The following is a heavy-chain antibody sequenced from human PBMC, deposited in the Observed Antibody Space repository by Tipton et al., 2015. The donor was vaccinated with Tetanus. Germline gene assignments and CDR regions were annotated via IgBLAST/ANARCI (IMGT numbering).Heavy chain of an antibody. CDR3: VRAPYSSPGQYYFDS. V-gene: IGHV4-39*07. CDR1: GASISDKKYY. D-gene: IGHD4-11*01. CDR2: IYFKGDT. J-gene: IGHJ4*02. Sequence: TLSLTCTVSGASISDKKYYWGWIRQAPGKGLEWIASIYFKGDTYYSPSLKSRVTMSVDLSKNQFSLKLSSMTAADTAVYYCVRAPYSSPGQYYFDSWGRGTLVTVSS.